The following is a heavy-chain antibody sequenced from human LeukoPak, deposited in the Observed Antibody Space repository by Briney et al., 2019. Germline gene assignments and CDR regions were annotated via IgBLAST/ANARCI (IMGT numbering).Heavy chain of an antibody. D-gene: IGHD3-10*01. CDR2: IHTTGST. J-gene: IGHJ4*02. Sequence: SETLSLTCTVSGVSASSYYWSWIRQPAGKGLEGIGHIHTTGSTKYNPSLKSRVTMSVDPCKNQFSLRLSSVTAADTAMYYCAREAYVYGSGSYISQHWGQGTLVTVSS. CDR1: GVSASSYY. V-gene: IGHV4-4*07. CDR3: AREAYVYGSGSYISQH.